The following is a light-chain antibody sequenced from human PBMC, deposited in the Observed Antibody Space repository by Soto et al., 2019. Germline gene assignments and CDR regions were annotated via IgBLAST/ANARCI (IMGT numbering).Light chain of an antibody. V-gene: IGKV3-15*01. CDR1: QSVSSA. CDR2: VAS. Sequence: EIVMTQSPATLSVSPGERATLSCRASQSVSSALAWYQQRPGQAPRLLISVASTRATGIPARFSGSGSGTEFTLTISSLQSEDFAVYYCQQYNNWPWTFGQGTKVELK. CDR3: QQYNNWPWT. J-gene: IGKJ1*01.